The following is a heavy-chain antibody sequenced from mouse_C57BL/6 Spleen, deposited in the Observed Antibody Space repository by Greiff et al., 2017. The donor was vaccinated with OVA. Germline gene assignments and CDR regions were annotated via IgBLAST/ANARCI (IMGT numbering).Heavy chain of an antibody. CDR2: INPNNGGT. V-gene: IGHV1-26*01. CDR1: GYTFTDYY. D-gene: IGHD2-4*01. J-gene: IGHJ2*01. CDR3: ARRRSYDYDFDY. Sequence: VQLQQSGPELVKPGASVKISCKASGYTFTDYYMNWVKQSHGKSLEWIGDINPNNGGTSYNQKFKGKATLTVDKSSSTAYMELRSLTSEDSAVYYCARRRSYDYDFDYWGQGTTLTVSS.